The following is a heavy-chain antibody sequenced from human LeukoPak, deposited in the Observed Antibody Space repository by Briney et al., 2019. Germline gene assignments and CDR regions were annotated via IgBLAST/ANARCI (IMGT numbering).Heavy chain of an antibody. CDR2: INPNSGGT. Sequence: ASVKVSCKTSGYTFTAYYMHWVRQAPGQGLAWVGWINPNSGGTNYAQKFQGRVTMTRDTSISIVYMELSRLGSEDTAVYYCARALSGCVLCFDYWGQGSLVTVSS. J-gene: IGHJ4*02. CDR1: GYTFTAYY. V-gene: IGHV1-2*02. D-gene: IGHD5-12*01. CDR3: ARALSGCVLCFDY.